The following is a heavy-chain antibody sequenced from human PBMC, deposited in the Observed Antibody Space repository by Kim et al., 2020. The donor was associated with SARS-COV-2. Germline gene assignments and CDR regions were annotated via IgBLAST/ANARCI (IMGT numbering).Heavy chain of an antibody. Sequence: SVKVSCKASGGTFSSYAISWVRQAPGQGLEWMGGIIPIFGTANYAQKFQGRVTITADESTSTAYMELSSLRSEDTAVYYCARQGLRRGASIDYWGQGTLVTVSS. J-gene: IGHJ4*02. CDR1: GGTFSSYA. CDR3: ARQGLRRGASIDY. CDR2: IIPIFGTA. D-gene: IGHD3-16*01. V-gene: IGHV1-69*13.